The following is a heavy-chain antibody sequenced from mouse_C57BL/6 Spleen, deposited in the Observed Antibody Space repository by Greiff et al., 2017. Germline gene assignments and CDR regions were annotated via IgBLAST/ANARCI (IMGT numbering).Heavy chain of an antibody. CDR3: ARDSEGFAY. CDR2: INYDGSST. J-gene: IGHJ3*01. Sequence: EVKLVESEGGLVQPGSSMKLSCTASGFTFSDYYMAWVRQVPEKGLEWVANINYDGSSTYYLDSLKSRFIISRDNAKNMLYLQMSSLKSEDTATYYCARDSEGFAYWGQGTLVTVSA. V-gene: IGHV5-16*01. CDR1: GFTFSDYY.